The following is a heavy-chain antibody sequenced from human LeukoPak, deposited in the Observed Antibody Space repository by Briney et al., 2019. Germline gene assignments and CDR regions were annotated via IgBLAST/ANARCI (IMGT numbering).Heavy chain of an antibody. Sequence: PGGFLRLSCAASGFTFSDHYMDWVRQAPGKGLEWVGRTRNKANSYTTEYAASVKGRFTISRDDSKNSLYLQMNSLKTEDTAVYYCARGWSGSYCFDYWGQGTLVTVSS. D-gene: IGHD1-26*01. V-gene: IGHV3-72*01. CDR3: ARGWSGSYCFDY. CDR1: GFTFSDHY. CDR2: TRNKANSYTT. J-gene: IGHJ4*02.